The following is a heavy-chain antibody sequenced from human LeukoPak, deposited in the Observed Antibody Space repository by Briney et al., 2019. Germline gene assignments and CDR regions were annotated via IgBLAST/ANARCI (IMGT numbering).Heavy chain of an antibody. D-gene: IGHD3-10*01. CDR1: GFTFSSYS. V-gene: IGHV3-21*01. CDR3: ARGGITMVQVD. CDR2: ISSSSSYI. Sequence: GGSLRLSCAASGFTFSSYSMNWVRQAPGKGLEWVSSISSSSSYIYYADSVKGRFTISRDNAKNSLYLQMNSLRAEDTAVYYCARGGITMVQVDWGQGTLVTVSS. J-gene: IGHJ4*02.